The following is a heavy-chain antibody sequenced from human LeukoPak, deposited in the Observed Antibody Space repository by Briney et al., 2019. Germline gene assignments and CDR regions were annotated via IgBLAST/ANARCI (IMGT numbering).Heavy chain of an antibody. V-gene: IGHV3-7*01. CDR1: GFTFSSYS. CDR2: IKDSGIEK. J-gene: IGHJ4*02. Sequence: GGSLRLSCAGSGFTFSSYSMGWVRQAPGKGLEWVANIKDSGIEKEYVDSVKGRFTISRDNAKNSLYLQMNSLRVEDTALYFCARWRGAQSEFGYWGQGTQVTVSS. CDR3: ARWRGAQSEFGY. D-gene: IGHD3-3*01.